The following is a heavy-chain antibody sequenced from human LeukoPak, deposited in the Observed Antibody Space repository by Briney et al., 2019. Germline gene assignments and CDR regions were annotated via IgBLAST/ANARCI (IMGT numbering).Heavy chain of an antibody. V-gene: IGHV3-30-3*01. Sequence: GGSLRLSCAASGFTFSSYAMHWVRQAPGKGLEWVAVISYDGSNKYYADSVKGRFTISRDNSKNTLYLQMNSLRAEDTAVYYCARDLTSGQLERISYYFDYWGQGTLVTVSS. CDR2: ISYDGSNK. CDR1: GFTFSSYA. J-gene: IGHJ4*02. D-gene: IGHD6-6*01. CDR3: ARDLTSGQLERISYYFDY.